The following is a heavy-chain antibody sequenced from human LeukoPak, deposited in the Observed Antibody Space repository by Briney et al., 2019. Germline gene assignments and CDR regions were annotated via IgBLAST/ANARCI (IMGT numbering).Heavy chain of an antibody. CDR3: ARARYYDSSGYYSNDAFDI. J-gene: IGHJ3*02. CDR1: GGSISSGSYY. Sequence: SETLSLTCTVSGGSISSGSYYWSWIRQPAGKGLEWIVRIYTSGSTNYNPSLKSRVTISVDTSKKQFSLKLSSVTAADTAVYYCARARYYDSSGYYSNDAFDIWGQGTMVTVSS. CDR2: IYTSGST. V-gene: IGHV4-61*02. D-gene: IGHD3-22*01.